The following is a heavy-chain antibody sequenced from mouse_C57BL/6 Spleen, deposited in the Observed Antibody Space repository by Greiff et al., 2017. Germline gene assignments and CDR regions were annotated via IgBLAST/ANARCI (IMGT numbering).Heavy chain of an antibody. CDR2: IWSGGST. CDR1: GFSLTSYG. J-gene: IGHJ4*01. D-gene: IGHD2-4*01. Sequence: VQLQQSGPGLVQPSQSLSITCTVSGFSLTSYGVHWVRQSPGTGLEWLGVIWSGGSTDYNAAFISRLSISKDNSKSQVFFKMDSLQADDTAIYYCARIPYYDYDRGIAMDYWGQGTSVTVSS. CDR3: ARIPYYDYDRGIAMDY. V-gene: IGHV2-2*01.